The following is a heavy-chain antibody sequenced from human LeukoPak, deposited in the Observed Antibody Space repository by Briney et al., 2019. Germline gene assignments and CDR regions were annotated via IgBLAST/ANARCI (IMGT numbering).Heavy chain of an antibody. CDR1: GFTFSNYD. Sequence: GGSLRLSCAASGFTFSNYDMHWVRQPPGKGPEWVAVIWYDGSAKYYVDSVKGRFTISRDNSKNTLYLQMNRLRAEDTAVYYCARVRGYYFDYWGQGTLVTVSS. CDR2: IWYDGSAK. V-gene: IGHV3-33*01. J-gene: IGHJ4*02. CDR3: ARVRGYYFDY.